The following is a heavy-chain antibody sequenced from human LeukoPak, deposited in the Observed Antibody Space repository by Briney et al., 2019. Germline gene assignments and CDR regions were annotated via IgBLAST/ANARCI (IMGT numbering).Heavy chain of an antibody. CDR3: AREEALYSRAFDY. J-gene: IGHJ4*02. CDR2: IYSGGST. Sequence: PGGSLRLSCAASGFTFSSYAMSWVRQAPGKGLEWVSVIYSGGSTYYADSVKGRFTISRDNSKNTLYLQMNSLRAEDTAVYYCAREEALYSRAFDYWGQGTLVTVSS. V-gene: IGHV3-66*01. D-gene: IGHD6-13*01. CDR1: GFTFSSYA.